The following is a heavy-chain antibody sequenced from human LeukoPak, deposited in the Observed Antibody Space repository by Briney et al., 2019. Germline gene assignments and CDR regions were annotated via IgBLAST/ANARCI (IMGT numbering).Heavy chain of an antibody. V-gene: IGHV4-59*01. CDR2: IYYSGST. Sequence: PSETLSLTCTVSGGSISSYYWSWIRQPPGKGLEWIGYIYYSGSTNYNPSLKSRVTISVDTSKNQFSLKLSSVTAVDTAVYYCARDVEYSSGGFDPWGQGTLVTVSS. CDR3: ARDVEYSSGGFDP. D-gene: IGHD6-19*01. J-gene: IGHJ5*02. CDR1: GGSISSYY.